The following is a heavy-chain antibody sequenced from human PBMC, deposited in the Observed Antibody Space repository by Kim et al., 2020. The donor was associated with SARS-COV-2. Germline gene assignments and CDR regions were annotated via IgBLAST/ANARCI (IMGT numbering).Heavy chain of an antibody. D-gene: IGHD3-10*01. J-gene: IGHJ4*02. CDR2: GRT. CDR3: ARGRGFDY. V-gene: IGHV4-34*01. Sequence: GRTNYNPSLQSRVNISVDTSKNQFSLKLSPVTAADTAVYYWARGRGFDYWGQGTLVTVSS.